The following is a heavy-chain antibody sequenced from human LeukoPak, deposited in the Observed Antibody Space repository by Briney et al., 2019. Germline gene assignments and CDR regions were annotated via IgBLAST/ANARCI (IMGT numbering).Heavy chain of an antibody. CDR1: GGTFSSYA. J-gene: IGHJ4*02. D-gene: IGHD4-23*01. V-gene: IGHV1-69*05. Sequence: SVKVSCKASGGTFSSYAISWVRQAPGQGLEWMGRIIPIFGTANYAQKFQGRVTITTDESTSTAYMELSSLRSEDTAVYYRARTGNGGNFEGWGQGTLVTVSS. CDR2: IIPIFGTA. CDR3: ARTGNGGNFEG.